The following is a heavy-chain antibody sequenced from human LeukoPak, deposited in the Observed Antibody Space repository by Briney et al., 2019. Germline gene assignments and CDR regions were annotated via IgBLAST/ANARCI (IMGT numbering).Heavy chain of an antibody. D-gene: IGHD5-18*01. J-gene: IGHJ4*02. Sequence: GGSLRLSCAASGFTFSSYGIHWVRQAPGKGLEWVSDISGSGGSTYYADSVKGRFTISRDNSKNTMYLQMNSLRAEDTAVYYCAKRIQSAMAMGYWGQGTLVTVSS. V-gene: IGHV3-23*01. CDR1: GFTFSSYG. CDR2: ISGSGGST. CDR3: AKRIQSAMAMGY.